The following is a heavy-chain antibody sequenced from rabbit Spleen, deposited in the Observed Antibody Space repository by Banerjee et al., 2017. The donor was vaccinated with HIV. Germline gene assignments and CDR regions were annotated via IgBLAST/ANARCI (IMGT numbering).Heavy chain of an antibody. Sequence: QQQLVESGGGLVKPGASLTLSCKASGLDFSVGDVMCWVRQAPGKGLEWIACINIVTGRAVYANWASGRFTFSKASSTTVTLQMTSLTVADTATYFCARDSGSSFSSYGMDLWGPGTLVTVS. CDR2: INIVTGRA. J-gene: IGHJ6*01. CDR3: ARDSGSSFSSYGMDL. D-gene: IGHD8-1*01. V-gene: IGHV1S45*01. CDR1: GLDFSVGDV.